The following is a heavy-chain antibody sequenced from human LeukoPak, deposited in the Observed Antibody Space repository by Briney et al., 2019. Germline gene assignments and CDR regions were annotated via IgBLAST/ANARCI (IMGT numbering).Heavy chain of an antibody. CDR2: IYYSGST. CDR1: GGSISSSSYY. CDR3: ATRPGYYDSSGYVFNY. D-gene: IGHD3-22*01. V-gene: IGHV4-39*01. J-gene: IGHJ4*02. Sequence: SETLSLTCTVSGGSISSSSYYWGWIRQPPGKGLEWIGSIYYSGSTYYNPSLKSRVTISVDTSKNQFSLKLSSATAADTAVYYCATRPGYYDSSGYVFNYWGQGTLVTVSS.